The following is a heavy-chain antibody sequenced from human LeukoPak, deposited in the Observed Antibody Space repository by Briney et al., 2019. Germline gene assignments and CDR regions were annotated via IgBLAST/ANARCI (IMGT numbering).Heavy chain of an antibody. CDR3: ARAAAAGPHYYYGMDV. CDR1: GGSLSDYY. V-gene: IGHV4-59*01. Sequence: PSEPLSLTCSVSGGSLSDYYWRWIRQPPGKGPEWIGYIYYSGSTNYNPSLKSRVTISVDTSKNQFSLKLTSLTAADTAVYYCARAAAAGPHYYYGMDVWGKGTTVTVSS. J-gene: IGHJ6*04. CDR2: IYYSGST. D-gene: IGHD6-13*01.